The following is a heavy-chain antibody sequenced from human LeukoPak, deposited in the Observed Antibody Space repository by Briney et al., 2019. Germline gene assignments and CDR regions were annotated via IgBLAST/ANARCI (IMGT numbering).Heavy chain of an antibody. V-gene: IGHV4-30-4*01. CDR2: INYSGST. Sequence: PSETLSLTCTVSGGSISSGDYYWSWIRQPPGKGLEWIGYINYSGSTYYNPSLKSRVTISVDTSKNQFSLKLSSVTAADTAVYYCARGGYSYGFVLDYWGQGTLVTVSS. CDR1: GGSISSGDYY. J-gene: IGHJ4*02. CDR3: ARGGYSYGFVLDY. D-gene: IGHD5-18*01.